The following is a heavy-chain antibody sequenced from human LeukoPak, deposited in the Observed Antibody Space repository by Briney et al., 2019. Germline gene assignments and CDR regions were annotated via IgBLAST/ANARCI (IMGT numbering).Heavy chain of an antibody. CDR3: AREGNSGPYYFDY. D-gene: IGHD1-26*01. CDR1: GYTFTTYG. CDR2: INTNTGNP. Sequence: ASVKVSCKASGYTFTTYGMNWVRQAPGQGLEWMGWINTNTGNPTYVQGFTGRFVFSLDTSVSTAYLQISSLKAEDTAVYYCAREGNSGPYYFDYWGQGTLVTVSS. J-gene: IGHJ4*02. V-gene: IGHV7-4-1*02.